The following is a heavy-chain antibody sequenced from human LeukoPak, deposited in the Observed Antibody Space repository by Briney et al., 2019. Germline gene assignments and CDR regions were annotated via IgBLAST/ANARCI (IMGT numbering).Heavy chain of an antibody. CDR1: GFTFGDYA. Sequence: GGSLRLSSTASGFTFGDYAMSWVRQAPGKGLEWVGFIRSKAYGGTTEYAASVKGRFTISRDDSKSIAYLQMNSLKTEDTAVYYCTFSAGNYYYYYMDVWGKGTTVTVSS. CDR2: IRSKAYGGTT. V-gene: IGHV3-49*04. D-gene: IGHD6-19*01. CDR3: TFSAGNYYYYYMDV. J-gene: IGHJ6*03.